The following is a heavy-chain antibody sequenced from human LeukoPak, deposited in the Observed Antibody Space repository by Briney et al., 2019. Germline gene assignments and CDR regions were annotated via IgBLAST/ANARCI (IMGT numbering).Heavy chain of an antibody. CDR3: AKGSTGSGWFYFDY. D-gene: IGHD6-19*01. J-gene: IGHJ4*02. CDR1: GFTFSSYA. Sequence: GGSLRLSCAASGFTFSSYAMSWVRQAPGKGLEWVSALDGSGYTTYYADSVKGRFTISRDNSMNTLYLQMNSLRAEDTAVYYCAKGSTGSGWFYFDYWGQGTLVTVSS. V-gene: IGHV3-23*01. CDR2: LDGSGYTT.